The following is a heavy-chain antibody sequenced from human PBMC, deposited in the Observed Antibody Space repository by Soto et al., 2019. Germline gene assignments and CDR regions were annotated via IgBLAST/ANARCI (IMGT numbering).Heavy chain of an antibody. Sequence: PSETLSLTCTASGGSISSYYWSWIRQPAGKGLEWIRRIYTSGSTNYNPSLKSRVTMSVDTSKNQFSLKLSSVTAADTAVYYCAREGSKGNWNLPFDYWGQGTLVTVSS. CDR1: GGSISSYY. CDR3: AREGSKGNWNLPFDY. CDR2: IYTSGST. J-gene: IGHJ4*02. V-gene: IGHV4-4*07. D-gene: IGHD1-20*01.